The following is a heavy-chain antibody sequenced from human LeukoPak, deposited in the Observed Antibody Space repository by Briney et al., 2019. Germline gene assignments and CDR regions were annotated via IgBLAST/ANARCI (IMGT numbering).Heavy chain of an antibody. Sequence: PGGSLRLSCTVSGFTFCDYAINWVRQAPGKGLEWVGFIRSKAFGETAEYVASVKGRFTISRDDSKSIAYLQMNSLKTEDTAVYYCTRDRGSSTLGDYWGQGTLVTVSS. CDR1: GFTFCDYA. D-gene: IGHD7-27*01. J-gene: IGHJ4*02. V-gene: IGHV3-49*04. CDR2: IRSKAFGETA. CDR3: TRDRGSSTLGDY.